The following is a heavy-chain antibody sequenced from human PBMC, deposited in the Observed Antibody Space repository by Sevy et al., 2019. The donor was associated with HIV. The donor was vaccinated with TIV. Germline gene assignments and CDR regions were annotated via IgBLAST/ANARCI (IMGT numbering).Heavy chain of an antibody. J-gene: IGHJ5*02. CDR3: ARDRGRGEVALDL. CDR2: ITSSSNTI. D-gene: IGHD3-10*01. CDR1: GFRFRDYR. V-gene: IGHV3-48*02. Sequence: GGSLRLSCAASGFRFRDYRMNWVRQAPGKGLEWVSYITSSSNTINYADSVKGRFTISRANGRNSLYLQINSLGHEDTAVYYCARDRGRGEVALDLWGQGTLVTVSS.